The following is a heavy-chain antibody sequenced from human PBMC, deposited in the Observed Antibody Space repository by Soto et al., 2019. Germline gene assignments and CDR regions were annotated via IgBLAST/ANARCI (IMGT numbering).Heavy chain of an antibody. D-gene: IGHD5-12*01. CDR3: ATHPMATITSYYGMDV. Sequence: QVQLVQSGAEVKKPGSSVKVSCKASGGTFSSYAISWVRQAPAQGLEWMGGIIPIFGTANYAQKFQGRVTITADESTSTAYMELSSLRSEATAVYYCATHPMATITSYYGMDVWGQGTTVTVSS. CDR1: GGTFSSYA. CDR2: IIPIFGTA. J-gene: IGHJ6*02. V-gene: IGHV1-69*12.